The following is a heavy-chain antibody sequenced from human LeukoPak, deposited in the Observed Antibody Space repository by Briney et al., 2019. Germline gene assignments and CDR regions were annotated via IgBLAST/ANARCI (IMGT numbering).Heavy chain of an antibody. CDR1: GYTFTSYG. CDR2: FGVYNGNT. J-gene: IGHJ5*02. CDR3: ARDGTFGDFWSGYDPTILMGGFDP. V-gene: IGHV1-18*01. D-gene: IGHD3-3*01. Sequence: ASVKLSCKASGYTFTSYGISWVRQAPGPGLEWMGWFGVYNGNTNYAQMPPGRVSLTTDTSTATTYMELRSLRSDDTAVYYWARDGTFGDFWSGYDPTILMGGFDPWGQETLLTLSS.